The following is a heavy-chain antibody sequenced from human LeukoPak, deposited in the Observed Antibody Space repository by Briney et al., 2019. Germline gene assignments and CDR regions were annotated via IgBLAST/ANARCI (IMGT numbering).Heavy chain of an antibody. J-gene: IGHJ4*02. CDR2: IKQDGSEK. CDR1: GFTFSSYW. D-gene: IGHD2-8*01. Sequence: PGGSLRLSCAVSGFTFSSYWMKCVRQAPGKGLEWVANIKQDGSEKNYVDSVKGRFTISRDNAKSSLFLQMNDLRAEDTAVYYCAKGGRGNGEVYWGQGTLVTVSS. V-gene: IGHV3-7*01. CDR3: AKGGRGNGEVY.